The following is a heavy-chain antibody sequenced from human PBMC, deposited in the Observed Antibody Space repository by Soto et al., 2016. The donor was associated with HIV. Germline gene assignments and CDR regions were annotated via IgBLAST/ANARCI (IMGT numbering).Heavy chain of an antibody. V-gene: IGHV3-53*02. J-gene: IGHJ4*02. CDR2: IYSGGST. Sequence: EAQLVETGGGLIQPGGSLRLSCAASGFTVSSIYMTWVRQAPGKGLDWVSTIYSGGSTGYADSVKGRFTISRDNSKNTLYLQMSSLRVEDTAIYYCASGFPVAGTTAFDYWGRGTLVTVSS. CDR3: ASGFPVAGTTAFDY. D-gene: IGHD1-1*01. CDR1: GFTVSSIY.